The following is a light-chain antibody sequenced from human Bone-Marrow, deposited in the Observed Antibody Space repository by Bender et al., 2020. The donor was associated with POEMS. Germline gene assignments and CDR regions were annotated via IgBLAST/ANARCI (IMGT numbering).Light chain of an antibody. Sequence: QSALTQPASVSGSPGQSITISCTGTSGDVGGYNLVSWYQQYPGKAPKFLIYEVNKRPTGVSSRFSGSKSGNTASLTISGLQAEDEAEYYCCSHAGESIWVFGGGTKLTVL. CDR2: EVN. CDR3: CSHAGESIWV. CDR1: SGDVGGYNL. V-gene: IGLV2-23*02. J-gene: IGLJ3*02.